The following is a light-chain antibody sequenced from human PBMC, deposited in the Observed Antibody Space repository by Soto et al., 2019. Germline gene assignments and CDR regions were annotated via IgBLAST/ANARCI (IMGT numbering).Light chain of an antibody. V-gene: IGKV1-9*01. CDR3: QQLNSYPPRVT. CDR2: AAS. Sequence: DIQMTQSPSSLSASVGDRVTIPCRASQSISSYLNWYQQKPGKAPKLLIYAASSLQSGVPSRFSGSGSGTEFTLTISSLQPEDFATYYCQQLNSYPPRVTFGQGTKVDIK. CDR1: QSISSY. J-gene: IGKJ1*01.